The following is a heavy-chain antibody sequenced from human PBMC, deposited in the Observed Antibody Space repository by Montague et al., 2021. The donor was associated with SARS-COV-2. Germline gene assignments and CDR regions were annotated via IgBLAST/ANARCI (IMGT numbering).Heavy chain of an antibody. CDR1: GFIFSSYS. D-gene: IGHD4-23*01. CDR2: ISSSSSTK. J-gene: IGHJ2*01. CDR3: AGDIGGYFDL. V-gene: IGHV3-48*04. Sequence: SLRLSCAASGFIFSSYSMNWVRQAPGKGLEWVSYISSSSSTKHYADSVKGRFTISRDNAKNSLYLQMNSLRAEDTAVYYCAGDIGGYFDLWGRGTLVTVSS.